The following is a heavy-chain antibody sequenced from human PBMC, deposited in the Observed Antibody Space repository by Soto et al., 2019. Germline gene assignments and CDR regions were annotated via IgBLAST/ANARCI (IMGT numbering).Heavy chain of an antibody. Sequence: QVQLVESGGGVVQPGRSLRLSWAASGFTFSSYAMHWVRQAPGKWLEWVAVISYDGSNKYYADSVKGRFTISRDNSKNTLYLQMNSLRAEDTAVYYCARGRITMVRGVGTWGQGTLVTVSS. CDR3: ARGRITMVRGVGT. V-gene: IGHV3-30-3*01. CDR2: ISYDGSNK. D-gene: IGHD3-10*01. CDR1: GFTFSSYA. J-gene: IGHJ5*02.